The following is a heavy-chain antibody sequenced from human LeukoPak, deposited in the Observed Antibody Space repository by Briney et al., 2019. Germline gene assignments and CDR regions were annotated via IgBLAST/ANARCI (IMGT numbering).Heavy chain of an antibody. D-gene: IGHD3-10*01. CDR3: AREWYYYGSGFDY. CDR2: I. Sequence: GGSLRLSCAVSGFTFSSYTMNWVRQAPGKGLEWVSSIVKGRFTISRDSAKNSLYLQMSSLRAEDTAVYYCAREWYYYGSGFDYWGQGTLVTVSS. V-gene: IGHV3-21*01. J-gene: IGHJ4*02. CDR1: GFTFSSYT.